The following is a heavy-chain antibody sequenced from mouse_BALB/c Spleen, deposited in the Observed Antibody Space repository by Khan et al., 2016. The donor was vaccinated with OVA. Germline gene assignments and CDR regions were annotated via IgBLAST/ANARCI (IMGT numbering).Heavy chain of an antibody. CDR3: ASWVTITTVVATDFDY. CDR2: ISYSGRT. J-gene: IGHJ2*01. Sequence: VQLQESGPGLVKPSQSLSLTCTVTGYSITSDYAWNWIRQFPGNKLEWMGYISYSGRTSYNPPLKSRISITRDTSKNQFFLQLNSVTTEDTATYDCASWVTITTVVATDFDYWGQGTTLTVSS. CDR1: GYSITSDYA. V-gene: IGHV3-2*02. D-gene: IGHD1-1*01.